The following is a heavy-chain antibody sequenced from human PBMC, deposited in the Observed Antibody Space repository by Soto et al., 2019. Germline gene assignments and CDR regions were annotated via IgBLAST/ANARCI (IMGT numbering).Heavy chain of an antibody. CDR1: GFTFSNAW. V-gene: IGHV3-15*07. Sequence: GGSLRLSCAASGFTFSNAWMNWVRQAPGKGLEWVGRIKSKTDGGTTDYAAPVKGRFTISRDDSKNTLYLQMNSLKTEDTAVYYCTTDHIATIFGVVPRGSRGAFDIWGQGTMVTVSS. D-gene: IGHD3-3*01. CDR3: TTDHIATIFGVVPRGSRGAFDI. CDR2: IKSKTDGGTT. J-gene: IGHJ3*02.